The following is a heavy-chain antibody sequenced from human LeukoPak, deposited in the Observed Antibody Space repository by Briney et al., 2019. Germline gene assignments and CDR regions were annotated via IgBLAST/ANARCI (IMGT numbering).Heavy chain of an antibody. J-gene: IGHJ4*02. V-gene: IGHV1-69*06. Sequence: SVKVSCKASGYTFTCYYMHWVRQAPGQGLEWMGGIIPIFGTANYAQKFQGRVTITADKSTSTAYMELSSLRSEDTAVYYCARTGRGYCSSTSCYLTYWGQGTLVTVSS. CDR2: IIPIFGTA. CDR3: ARTGRGYCSSTSCYLTY. D-gene: IGHD2-2*01. CDR1: GYTFTCYY.